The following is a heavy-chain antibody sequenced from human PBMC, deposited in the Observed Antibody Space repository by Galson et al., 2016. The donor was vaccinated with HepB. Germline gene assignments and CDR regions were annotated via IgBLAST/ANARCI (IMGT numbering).Heavy chain of an antibody. CDR1: GGSISSGGYY. Sequence: TLSLTCTVSGGSISSGGYYWNWIRQHPGKGLEWIGYLYYSGSTYYNPSLKSRVTISVDTSKHQFPLKLSSVTAADTAVYYCANSGHCGGDCYYLFDYWGQGTLVTVSS. CDR3: ANSGHCGGDCYYLFDY. CDR2: LYYSGST. V-gene: IGHV4-31*03. D-gene: IGHD2-21*02. J-gene: IGHJ4*02.